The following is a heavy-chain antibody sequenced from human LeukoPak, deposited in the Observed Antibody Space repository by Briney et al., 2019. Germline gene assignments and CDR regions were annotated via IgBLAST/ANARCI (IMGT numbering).Heavy chain of an antibody. CDR2: IYNSVTT. CDR3: ARFGHHLVPNYYYVDL. V-gene: IGHV4-59*13. J-gene: IGHJ2*01. Sequence: SETLSLTCTVSGDSISGYYWSWFRQPPGKGLEWIAYIYNSVTTNYSPSLKSRVTISLDTSKNQIPLKLSSVTAADTAVYYCARFGHHLVPNYYYVDLWGRGTLVTVSS. D-gene: IGHD6-13*01. CDR1: GDSISGYY.